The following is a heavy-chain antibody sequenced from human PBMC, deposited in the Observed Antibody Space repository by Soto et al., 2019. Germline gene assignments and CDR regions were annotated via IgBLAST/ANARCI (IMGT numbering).Heavy chain of an antibody. D-gene: IGHD3-3*01. Sequence: PGGSLRLSCAASGFTVSSNYMSWVRQAPGKGLEWVSVIYSGGSTYYADSVKGRFTISRDNSKNTLYLQMNSLRAEDTAVYYCARDGSYPYDFWSGYSGDFDYWGQGTLVTVSS. V-gene: IGHV3-53*01. J-gene: IGHJ4*02. CDR3: ARDGSYPYDFWSGYSGDFDY. CDR1: GFTVSSNY. CDR2: IYSGGST.